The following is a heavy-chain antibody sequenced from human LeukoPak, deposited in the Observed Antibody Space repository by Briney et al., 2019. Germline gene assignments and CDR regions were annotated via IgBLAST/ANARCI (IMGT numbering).Heavy chain of an antibody. CDR3: ARHTGEGSHFQH. CDR1: GYPFTNYW. J-gene: IGHJ1*01. D-gene: IGHD3-16*01. V-gene: IGHV5-51*01. Sequence: GESLKISCKASGYPFTNYWIGWVRQMPGKGLEWMGIIYPGDSDTRYSPSFRGQVIISADKSIRTAYLQWTSLKASDPGMYYCARHTGEGSHFQHWGQGSLVTVSS. CDR2: IYPGDSDT.